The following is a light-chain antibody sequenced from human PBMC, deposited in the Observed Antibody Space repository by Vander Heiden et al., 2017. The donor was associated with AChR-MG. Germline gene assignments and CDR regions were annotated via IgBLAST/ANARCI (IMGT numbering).Light chain of an antibody. Sequence: QSALTQPAPVSGSPGQSITISCTGTSSNVGGYNYVSWYQQHRGKAPKLRIYDDSTRPSGVSNRFSGSKSGNTASLTISGLQAEDEADYYCSSYTSSSTLLFGGGTKLTVL. V-gene: IGLV2-14*03. CDR1: SSNVGGYNY. CDR3: SSYTSSSTLL. J-gene: IGLJ2*01. CDR2: DDS.